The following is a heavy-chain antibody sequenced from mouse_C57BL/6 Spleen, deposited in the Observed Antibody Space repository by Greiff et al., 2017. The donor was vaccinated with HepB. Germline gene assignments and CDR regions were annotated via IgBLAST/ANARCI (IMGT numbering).Heavy chain of an antibody. CDR2: IYPGDGDT. CDR3: ARRAIYSNYSRWYFDV. D-gene: IGHD2-5*01. Sequence: QVQLKQSGAELVKPGASVKISCKASGYAFSSYWMNWVKQRPGKGLEWIGQIYPGDGDTNYNGKFKGKATLTADKSSSTAYMQLSSLTSEGSAVYFCARRAIYSNYSRWYFDVWGTGTTVTVSS. V-gene: IGHV1-80*01. CDR1: GYAFSSYW. J-gene: IGHJ1*03.